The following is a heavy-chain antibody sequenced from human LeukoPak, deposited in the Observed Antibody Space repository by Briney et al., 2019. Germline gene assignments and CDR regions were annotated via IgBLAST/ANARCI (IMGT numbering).Heavy chain of an antibody. Sequence: GGSLRLSCAASGFTFSSYAMSWVRQAPGKGLEWVSAISGSGGSTYYADSVKDRFTISRDNSKNTLYLQMNSLRAEDTAVYYCAPRDPGINEGAYWGQGTLVTVSS. CDR1: GFTFSSYA. D-gene: IGHD1-1*01. J-gene: IGHJ4*02. V-gene: IGHV3-23*01. CDR2: ISGSGGST. CDR3: APRDPGINEGAY.